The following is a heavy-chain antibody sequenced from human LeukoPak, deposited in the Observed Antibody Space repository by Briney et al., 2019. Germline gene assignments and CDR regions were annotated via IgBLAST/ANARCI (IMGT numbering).Heavy chain of an antibody. V-gene: IGHV3-64D*06. D-gene: IGHD6-13*01. Sequence: GGSLRLSCSASGFTFSNYAIHWVRQAPGKGLEYVSTISDNGGNTNYADSVKGRFTISRDNSKTTLYLQMSSLRPEDTAVYYCVKAAGSWYGYFDYWGQGTLVTVSS. J-gene: IGHJ4*02. CDR1: GFTFSNYA. CDR2: ISDNGGNT. CDR3: VKAAGSWYGYFDY.